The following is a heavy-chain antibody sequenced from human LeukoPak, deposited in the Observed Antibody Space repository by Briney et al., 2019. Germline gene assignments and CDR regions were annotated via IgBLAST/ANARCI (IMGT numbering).Heavy chain of an antibody. J-gene: IGHJ3*02. CDR2: ITSSGTTT. D-gene: IGHD3-16*01. V-gene: IGHV3-11*01. CDR3: ARGGLWDMIVFGGVAVPDPFDI. Sequence: GGSLRLSCAASGFALGGSYMNWIRQAPGKGLEWISHITSSGTTTHYADSVKGRFTISRDNAKNSLYLQMNSLRADDTAVYYCARGGLWDMIVFGGVAVPDPFDIWGHGTMVSASS. CDR1: GFALGGSY.